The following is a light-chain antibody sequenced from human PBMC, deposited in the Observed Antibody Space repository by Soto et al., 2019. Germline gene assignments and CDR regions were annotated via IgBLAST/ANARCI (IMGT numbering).Light chain of an antibody. CDR3: SSYTSSSSVI. J-gene: IGLJ2*01. CDR1: SSDIGGYNY. V-gene: IGLV2-14*03. CDR2: DVS. Sequence: QSALTQPASVSGSPGQSITISCTGTSSDIGGYNYVSWYQLHPGKPPKLMIYDVSIRPSGVSNRFSGSKSGNTASLTISGLQAEEETDYYCSSYTSSSSVIFGGGTKLTVL.